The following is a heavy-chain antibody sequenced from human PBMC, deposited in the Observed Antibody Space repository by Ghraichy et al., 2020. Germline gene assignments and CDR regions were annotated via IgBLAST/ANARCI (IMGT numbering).Heavy chain of an antibody. CDR2: IYYIGNT. CDR1: GGSITSSSKF. CDR3: AQVTDLWHYYTDV. D-gene: IGHD2-21*02. V-gene: IGHV4-39*01. J-gene: IGHJ6*03. Sequence: SQTLSLTCSVSGGSITSSSKFWVWIRQAPGKGLEWIGTIYYIGNTYYNPSLKSRVTISLDTSKNQFSLKLSPVTAADTAMYYCAQVTDLWHYYTDVWGKGTSVTVSS.